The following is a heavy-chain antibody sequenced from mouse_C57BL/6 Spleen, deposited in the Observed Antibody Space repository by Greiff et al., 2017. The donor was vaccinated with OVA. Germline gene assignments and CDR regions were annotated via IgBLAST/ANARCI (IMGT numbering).Heavy chain of an antibody. J-gene: IGHJ3*01. CDR2: IYPGSGST. D-gene: IGHD4-1*02. CDR1: GYTFTSYW. V-gene: IGHV1-55*01. Sequence: QVQLQQPGAEFVKPGASVKMSCKGSGYTFTSYWITWVKQRPGQGLEWIGDIYPGSGSTNYKEKFKSKATLTVDTSSSTAYVQLHSLTSEDSAVYYCARATGTGFAWFGYWGQGTLVTVSA. CDR3: ARATGTGFAWFGY.